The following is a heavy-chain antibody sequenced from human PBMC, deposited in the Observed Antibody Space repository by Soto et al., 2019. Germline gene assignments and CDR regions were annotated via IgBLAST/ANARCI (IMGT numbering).Heavy chain of an antibody. CDR2: ISYDGRNK. D-gene: IGHD2-2*01. CDR3: ASEYRPAAFGY. CDR1: GFTFRSYA. Sequence: QVQLVESGGGVVQPGRSLRLSCAASGFTFRSYAMHWVRQAPGKGLEWVAVISYDGRNKYYADSVKGRFTISRDNSKKSLYLQMNSLRAEDTAVYYCASEYRPAAFGYWGQGTLVTVSS. V-gene: IGHV3-30*04. J-gene: IGHJ4*02.